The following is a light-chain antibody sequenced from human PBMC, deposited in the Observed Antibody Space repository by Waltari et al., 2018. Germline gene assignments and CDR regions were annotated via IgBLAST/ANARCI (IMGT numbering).Light chain of an antibody. CDR3: QQYYSTPLT. V-gene: IGKV4-1*01. J-gene: IGKJ4*01. CDR1: QSVLYSSNNKNY. Sequence: DFVMTQSPDSLAVSPGERATINCKSRQSVLYSSNNKNYLAWYQQKPGQPPKLLIHWASTRESGVPDRFSGSGSGTDFTLTISSLQAEDVAVYYCQQYYSTPLTFGGGTKVEIK. CDR2: WAS.